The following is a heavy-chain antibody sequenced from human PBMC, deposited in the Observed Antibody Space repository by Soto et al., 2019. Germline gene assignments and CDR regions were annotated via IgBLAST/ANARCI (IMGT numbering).Heavy chain of an antibody. Sequence: GASVKVSCKASGYNFSTYYMHWVRQAPGQGLEWMAIINPSGGRTNSAQKFQDRVTITTDTSTETVYMELGSLTSEDTAVYYCARVKLGAMDRSYYDYVWGSYRYYYGMDVWGQGTTVTVSS. CDR3: ARVKLGAMDRSYYDYVWGSYRYYYGMDV. J-gene: IGHJ6*02. V-gene: IGHV1-46*01. CDR2: INPSGGRT. D-gene: IGHD3-16*02. CDR1: GYNFSTYY.